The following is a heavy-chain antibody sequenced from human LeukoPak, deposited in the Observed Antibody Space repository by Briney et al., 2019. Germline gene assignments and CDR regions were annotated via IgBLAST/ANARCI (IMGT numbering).Heavy chain of an antibody. CDR3: ARGRLIGVPSRTQPPHDS. CDR2: INVNSGGT. V-gene: IGHV1-2*02. Sequence: ASVKVSCKASGYTFTDYYIHWVRQAPGQGLEWMGWINVNSGGTEYAPKFQGRVTMTRDTSINTAYMELSRLTSDDSAVYYCARGRLIGVPSRTQPPHDSWGQGTRVTVSS. J-gene: IGHJ4*02. D-gene: IGHD2-2*01. CDR1: GYTFTDYY.